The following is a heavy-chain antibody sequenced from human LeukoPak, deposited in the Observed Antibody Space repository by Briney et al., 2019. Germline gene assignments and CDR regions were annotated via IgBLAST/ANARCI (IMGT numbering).Heavy chain of an antibody. D-gene: IGHD3-10*01. J-gene: IGHJ5*02. CDR1: GGSISSGDYY. Sequence: PSQTLSLTCTVSGGSISSGDYYWSWIRQPPGKGLEWIGYIYYSGSTYYNPSLKSRVSISVDTSKNQFSLKLSSVTAADTAVYYCARGRRRYNWFDPWGQRTLVTVSS. V-gene: IGHV4-30-4*08. CDR3: ARGRRRYNWFDP. CDR2: IYYSGST.